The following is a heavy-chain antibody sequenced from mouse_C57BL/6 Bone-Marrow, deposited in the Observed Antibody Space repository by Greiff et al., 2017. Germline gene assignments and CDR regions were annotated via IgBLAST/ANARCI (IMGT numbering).Heavy chain of an antibody. CDR1: GFSLTSYG. V-gene: IGHV2-6-1*01. CDR2: IWSDGST. D-gene: IGHD2-4*01. J-gene: IGHJ4*01. CDR3: ARHQIYDYDVGGYYAMDY. Sequence: VKVVESGPGLVAPSQSLSITCTVSGFSLTSYGVHWVRQPPGKGLEWLVVIWSDGSTTYNSALKSRLSISKDNSKSQVFLKMNSLQTDDTAMYYCARHQIYDYDVGGYYAMDYWGQGTSVTVSS.